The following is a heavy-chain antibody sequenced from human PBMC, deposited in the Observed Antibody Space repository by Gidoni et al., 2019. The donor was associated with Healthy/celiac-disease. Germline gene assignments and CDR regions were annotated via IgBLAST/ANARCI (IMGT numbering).Heavy chain of an antibody. CDR3: AKERGRYSGYDFSSPHDAFDI. D-gene: IGHD5-12*01. Sequence: QGQLGESGGGVVQQGRARRLRGAASGVTFSSHGMHWVRQAPGKGLEWLAVLSFHGRTTSYSDSVTGRFTISTDNSKNTLYLQMNSLSAVDTSVSYCAKERGRYSGYDFSSPHDAFDIWGHGTMVTVSS. CDR2: LSFHGRTT. J-gene: IGHJ3*02. CDR1: GVTFSSHG. V-gene: IGHV3-30*18.